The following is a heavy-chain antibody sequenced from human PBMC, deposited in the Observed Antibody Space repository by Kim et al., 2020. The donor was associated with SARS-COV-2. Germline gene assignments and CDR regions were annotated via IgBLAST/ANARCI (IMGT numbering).Heavy chain of an antibody. J-gene: IGHJ4*02. V-gene: IGHV3-23*01. Sequence: AGSGKGRFAISRDNSKNTLYLQMNSLRAADTAVYYCATGGGSYPYYFDYWGQGTLVTVSA. D-gene: IGHD1-26*01. CDR3: ATGGGSYPYYFDY.